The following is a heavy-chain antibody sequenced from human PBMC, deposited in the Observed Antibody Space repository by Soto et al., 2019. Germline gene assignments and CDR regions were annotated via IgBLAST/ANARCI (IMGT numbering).Heavy chain of an antibody. CDR2: ISGSGGST. CDR3: AKCPLGGPPLYYYYYYMDV. J-gene: IGHJ6*03. CDR1: GFTFSSYA. Sequence: EVQLLESGGGLVQPGGSLRFSCAASGFTFSSYAMSWVRQAPGKGLEWVSVISGSGGSTYYADSVKGRFTISRDNSKNTLYLQMNSLRAEDTAVYFCAKCPLGGPPLYYYYYYMDVWGKGTTVTVSS. D-gene: IGHD1-26*01. V-gene: IGHV3-23*01.